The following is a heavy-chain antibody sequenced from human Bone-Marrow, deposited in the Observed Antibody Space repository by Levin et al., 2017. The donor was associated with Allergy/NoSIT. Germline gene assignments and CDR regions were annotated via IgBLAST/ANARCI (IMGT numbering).Heavy chain of an antibody. CDR3: ARPLVRGVGPYIYFDL. D-gene: IGHD3-10*01. Sequence: GESLKISCAASGFSFRSYAMHWVRQVPGKGLQWVALIRYDGTNKNYADSVKGRFTIFRDNSNNTLCLQMDSLRADDTAVYYCARPLVRGVGPYIYFDLWGRGTRVTVSS. CDR2: IRYDGTNK. V-gene: IGHV3-33*08. CDR1: GFSFRSYA. J-gene: IGHJ2*01.